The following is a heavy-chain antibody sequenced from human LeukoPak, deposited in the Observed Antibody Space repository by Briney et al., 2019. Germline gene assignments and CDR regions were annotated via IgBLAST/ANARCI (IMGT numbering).Heavy chain of an antibody. J-gene: IGHJ4*02. Sequence: GGSLRLSCAASGFTFSSSWMALVRQAPGKGLEWVGNIKEDGTAKNYVVSVRGRFTISRDNAKNSLYLQMNSLRAEDTAVYYCARAYGSGSYLDYWGQGTLVTVSS. CDR2: IKEDGTAK. V-gene: IGHV3-7*01. D-gene: IGHD3-10*01. CDR3: ARAYGSGSYLDY. CDR1: GFTFSSSW.